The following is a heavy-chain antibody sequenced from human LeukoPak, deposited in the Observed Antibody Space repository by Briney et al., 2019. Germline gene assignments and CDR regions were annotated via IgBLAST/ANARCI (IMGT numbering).Heavy chain of an antibody. CDR1: GFTVSGTY. CDR3: AGATKWLAHDF. CDR2: IYDAGST. D-gene: IGHD6-19*01. Sequence: PGGSLRLSCAASGFTVSGTYMSWVRQAAGKGWEWVSTIYDAGSTSYADSVTGRFTISRDNTKNTLFLQMNSLRADDTALYYCAGATKWLAHDFWGQGTLVTVSS. J-gene: IGHJ4*02. V-gene: IGHV3-53*01.